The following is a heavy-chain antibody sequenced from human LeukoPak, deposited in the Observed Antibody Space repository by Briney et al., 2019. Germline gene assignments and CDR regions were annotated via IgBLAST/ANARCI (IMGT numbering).Heavy chain of an antibody. CDR3: ARDRNSGSYHAYFDY. CDR1: GYTFTGYY. V-gene: IGHV1-2*02. D-gene: IGHD1-26*01. CDR2: INPNSGGT. J-gene: IGHJ4*02. Sequence: ASVKVSCKASGYTFTGYYMHWVRQAPGQGLEWMGWINPNSGGTNYAQKFQGRVTMTRDTSISTAYMELSRLRSDDTAVYYCARDRNSGSYHAYFDYWGQGTLVTVSS.